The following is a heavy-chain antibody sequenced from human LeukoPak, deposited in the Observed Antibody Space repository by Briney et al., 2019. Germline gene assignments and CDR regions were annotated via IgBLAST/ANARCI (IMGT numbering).Heavy chain of an antibody. CDR3: ARHDNDDDFDY. Sequence: GASVKVSFKASGYTFTRYAINWLRQAPGQGLEWMGWINMYTTNPAYAQGFTERFVFSLDTSVTTVYLQISNLKTEDTAVYYCARHDNDDDFDYWGQGTLVTVSS. J-gene: IGHJ4*02. V-gene: IGHV7-4-1*02. CDR1: GYTFTRYA. CDR2: INMYTTNP. D-gene: IGHD3-16*01.